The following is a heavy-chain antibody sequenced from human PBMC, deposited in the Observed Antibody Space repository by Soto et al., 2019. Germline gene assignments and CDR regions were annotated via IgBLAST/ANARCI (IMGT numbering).Heavy chain of an antibody. CDR2: FYHTGSS. Sequence: PSETLSLTCTVSGDSVNSGSVYWSCIRQPPGKGLEWIGYFYHTGSSDSSPSLKSRVTISMDTSKNLFSLSLRSVTAADTAIYYCARDPKTSGGQHWASNYFDSCGQGTLVTVSS. D-gene: IGHD7-27*01. CDR1: GDSVNSGSVY. CDR3: ARDPKTSGGQHWASNYFDS. V-gene: IGHV4-61*01. J-gene: IGHJ4*02.